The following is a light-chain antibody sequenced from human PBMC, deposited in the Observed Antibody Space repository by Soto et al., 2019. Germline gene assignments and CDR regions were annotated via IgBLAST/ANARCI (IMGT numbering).Light chain of an antibody. Sequence: IVLTQSPGTLSLSPGERATLSCRASQTISSSYLAWYQHKPGQTPRLLIYGASSRATGIPDRFSGSGSGTDFTLTISRLEPEDFAVYYCQQYGSSPGLYTFGQGTKLEIK. V-gene: IGKV3-20*01. J-gene: IGKJ2*01. CDR2: GAS. CDR3: QQYGSSPGLYT. CDR1: QTISSSY.